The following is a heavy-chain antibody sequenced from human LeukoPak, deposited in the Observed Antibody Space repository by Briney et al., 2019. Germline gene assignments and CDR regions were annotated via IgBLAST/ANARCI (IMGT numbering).Heavy chain of an antibody. J-gene: IGHJ4*02. V-gene: IGHV3-48*03. CDR2: ICCSGSTI. CDR1: GFTFSSYE. D-gene: IGHD2-15*01. Sequence: PGGSLRLSCAASGFTFSSYEMNWVRQAPGKGLEWVSYICCSGSTIYYADSVKGRFTISSDNAKNSLYLQMNSLRAEDTAVYYCARGGGLCSGGSCIYFDYCGEGTLVVASS. CDR3: ARGGGLCSGGSCIYFDY.